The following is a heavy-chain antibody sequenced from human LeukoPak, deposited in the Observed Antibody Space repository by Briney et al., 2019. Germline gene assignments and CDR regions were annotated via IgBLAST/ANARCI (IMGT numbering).Heavy chain of an antibody. J-gene: IGHJ4*02. CDR2: INHSGST. CDR1: GGSFSGYY. CDR3: ARANYYDSSGYYAN. D-gene: IGHD3-22*01. V-gene: IGHV4-34*01. Sequence: SETLSLTCAVYGGSFSGYYWSWIRQPPGKGLEWIGEINHSGSTNYNPSPKSRVTISVDTSKNQISLKLSSVTAADTAVYYWARANYYDSSGYYANWGQGTLVTVSS.